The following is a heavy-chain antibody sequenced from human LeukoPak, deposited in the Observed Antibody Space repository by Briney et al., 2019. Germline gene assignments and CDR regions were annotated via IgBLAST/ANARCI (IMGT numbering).Heavy chain of an antibody. D-gene: IGHD3-16*01. V-gene: IGHV4-59*01. J-gene: IGHJ2*01. CDR3: ARGGWSLDL. CDR2: IYYSGNT. Sequence: SETLSHTCTVSGGSIHNYYWSWIRLPPGKGLEWIGYIYYSGNTNYNPSLRSRVTISVDTSKNHFSLQLTSVTAADTAVYYCARGGWSLDLWGRGTLVTVSS. CDR1: GGSIHNYY.